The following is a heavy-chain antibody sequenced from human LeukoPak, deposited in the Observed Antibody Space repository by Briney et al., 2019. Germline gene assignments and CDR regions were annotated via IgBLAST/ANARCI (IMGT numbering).Heavy chain of an antibody. CDR2: MNPNSGNT. J-gene: IGHJ5*02. CDR1: GYTFTSYD. V-gene: IGHV1-8*03. Sequence: ASVKVSCKASGYTFTSYDINWVRQATGQGLEWMGWMNPNSGNTVYAQKFQGRVTITRNTSISTAYMELSSLRSEDTAVYYCARAPAYYDILTGYYPNWFDPWGQGTLVTVSS. D-gene: IGHD3-9*01. CDR3: ARAPAYYDILTGYYPNWFDP.